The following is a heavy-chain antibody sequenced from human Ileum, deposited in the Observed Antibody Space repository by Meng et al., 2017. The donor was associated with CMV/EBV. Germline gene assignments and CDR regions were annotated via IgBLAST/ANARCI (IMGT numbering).Heavy chain of an antibody. CDR3: VRRGRGSEP. CDR1: GGSFIDYF. V-gene: IGHV4-34*02. CDR2: INHKGNT. Sequence: QVQLTQWGAVLLKPSETLSLTCPVYGGSFIDYFWTWIRQSPGKGLEWIGEINHKGNTKYNPSLKSRVTISKDTSKKQFSLRMTSVTAADTATYYCVRRGRGSEPWGQGTLVTVSS. D-gene: IGHD1-26*01. J-gene: IGHJ5*02.